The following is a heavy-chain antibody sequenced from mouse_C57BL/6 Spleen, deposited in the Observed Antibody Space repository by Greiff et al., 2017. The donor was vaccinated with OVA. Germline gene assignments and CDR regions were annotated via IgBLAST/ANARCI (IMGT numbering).Heavy chain of an antibody. J-gene: IGHJ1*03. CDR1: GYTFTGYW. Sequence: VKLQESGAELMKPGASVKLSCKATGYTFTGYWIEWVKQRPGHGLEWIGEILPGSGSTIYNEKFKDKATFTTDTSTNTTYMQLSSLTTEDSAIYYCARRGTTVPPYWYFDVWGTGTTVTVSS. CDR3: ARRGTTVPPYWYFDV. D-gene: IGHD1-1*01. CDR2: ILPGSGST. V-gene: IGHV1-9*01.